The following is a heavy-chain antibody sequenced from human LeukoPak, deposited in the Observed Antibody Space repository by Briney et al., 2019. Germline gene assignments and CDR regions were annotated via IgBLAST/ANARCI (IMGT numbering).Heavy chain of an antibody. J-gene: IGHJ4*02. D-gene: IGHD3-22*01. CDR3: ATGPEYYDSSGYYPIWGY. CDR1: GYTFTRYG. Sequence: ASVKVSCKASGYTFTRYGISWVRQAPGQGLEWMGWISAYNGNTNYAQKLQGRVTMTTDTSTSTAYMELRSLRSDDTAVYYCATGPEYYDSSGYYPIWGYWGQGTLVTVSS. V-gene: IGHV1-18*01. CDR2: ISAYNGNT.